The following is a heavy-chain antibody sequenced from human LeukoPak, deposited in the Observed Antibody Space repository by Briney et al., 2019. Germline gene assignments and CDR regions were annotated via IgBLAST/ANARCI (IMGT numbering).Heavy chain of an antibody. CDR3: ARDNLLPPYYYDSSGLGY. D-gene: IGHD3-22*01. CDR1: GFTFSSYW. Sequence: GGSLRLSCAASGFTFSSYWMHWVRQAPGKGLVWVSRINSDGSSTSYADSVKGRFTISRDNAKNTLYLQMNSLRAEDTAVYHCARDNLLPPYYYDSSGLGYWGQGTLVTVSS. V-gene: IGHV3-74*01. J-gene: IGHJ4*02. CDR2: INSDGSST.